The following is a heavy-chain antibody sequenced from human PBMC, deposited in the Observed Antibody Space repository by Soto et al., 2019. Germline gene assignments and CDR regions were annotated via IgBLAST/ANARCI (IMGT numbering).Heavy chain of an antibody. CDR2: ISGSGGIT. CDR3: AHLGRSGSGRPYDYGMYV. D-gene: IGHD3-10*01. V-gene: IGHV3-23*01. CDR1: GLTFSYFS. Sequence: EVQLLASGGGLVQPGGSLRLSCAVSGLTFSYFSMSWVRQAPGKELAWVSAISGSGGITDYAVSVKGRFTISRDNSRSTLVLQKNSLRAHDTAIYYGAHLGRSGSGRPYDYGMYVWFQGTTV. J-gene: IGHJ6*02.